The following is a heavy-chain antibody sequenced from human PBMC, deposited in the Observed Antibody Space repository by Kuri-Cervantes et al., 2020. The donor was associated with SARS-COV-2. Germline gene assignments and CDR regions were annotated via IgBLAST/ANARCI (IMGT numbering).Heavy chain of an antibody. D-gene: IGHD7-27*01. V-gene: IGHV3-23*01. CDR1: GFTFSSYA. CDR2: IPGDGGVT. Sequence: GESLKISCAASGFTFSSYAMNWVRQAPGKGLEWVSTIPGDGGVTYYADSVQGRFSISRDNSRNTLYLQMNSLRADDTAVYYCAKVRNWDFDYWGQGVLVTVSS. J-gene: IGHJ4*02. CDR3: AKVRNWDFDY.